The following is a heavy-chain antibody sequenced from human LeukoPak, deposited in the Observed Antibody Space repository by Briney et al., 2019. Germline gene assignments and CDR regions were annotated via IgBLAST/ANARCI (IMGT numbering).Heavy chain of an antibody. CDR1: GGSISSGDYY. V-gene: IGHV4-30-4*08. J-gene: IGHJ4*02. CDR3: ARTDLRRLRDYFDY. Sequence: TSETLSLTCTVSGGSISSGDYYWSWIRQPPGKGLEWIGYIYYSGSTYYNPSLKSRVTISVDTSKNQFSLKLSSVTAADTAVYYCARTDLRRLRDYFDYWGQGTLVTVSS. D-gene: IGHD5-12*01. CDR2: IYYSGST.